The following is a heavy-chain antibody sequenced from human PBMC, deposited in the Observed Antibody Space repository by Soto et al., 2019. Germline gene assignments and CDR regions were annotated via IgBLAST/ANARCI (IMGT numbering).Heavy chain of an antibody. CDR1: GGSISSYY. D-gene: IGHD1-1*01. Sequence: SETLSLTXTVSGGSISSYYWTWIRQPPGKGLEWIGYIYSNGRTNYNPSLKSRVTISVDTSKNHFSLKLRSVTAADTAVYYCTSGVNWNDVSDYWGQGTLVTVSS. V-gene: IGHV4-59*01. CDR3: TSGVNWNDVSDY. J-gene: IGHJ4*02. CDR2: IYSNGRT.